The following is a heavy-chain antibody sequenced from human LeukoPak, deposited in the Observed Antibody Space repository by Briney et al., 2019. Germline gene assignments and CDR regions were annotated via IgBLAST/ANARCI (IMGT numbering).Heavy chain of an antibody. CDR2: ISSGMEK. CDR3: ARGADVDY. V-gene: IGHV3-30*03. J-gene: IGHJ4*02. D-gene: IGHD6-13*01. CDR1: GFTFSIFP. Sequence: GRSLRLSCEASGFTFSIFPMHWVREGPRKGLEWVALISSGMEKYYADSVKGRFTISRDNSKNMLYLQMNSLRAEDTVVYYCARGADVDYWGQGTLVTVSS.